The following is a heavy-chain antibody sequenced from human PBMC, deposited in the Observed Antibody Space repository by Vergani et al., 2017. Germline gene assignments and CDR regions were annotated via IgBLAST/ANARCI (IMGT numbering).Heavy chain of an antibody. V-gene: IGHV3-49*03. CDR2: IRSKAYGQAT. CDR1: GFTFGYYA. CDR3: VRDQVTMLRGSDALDI. D-gene: IGHD3-10*01. Sequence: EVQLVESGGDLVQPGRSLRLSCTASGFTFGYYAMDWFRQAPGRGLEWVGGIRSKAYGQATIYAASVKGRFTISRDDSKLIAYLQMNNLQTEDTAMYYCVRDQVTMLRGSDALDIWGQGTMVTVSS. J-gene: IGHJ3*02.